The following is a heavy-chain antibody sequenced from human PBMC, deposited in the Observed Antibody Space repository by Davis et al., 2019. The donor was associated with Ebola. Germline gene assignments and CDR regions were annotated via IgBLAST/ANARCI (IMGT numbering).Heavy chain of an antibody. CDR3: AKKGNSGRIDY. Sequence: GESLKISCAASGFTFSNYAMSWVRQAPGKGLEWVSTISCSGGSTYYADSVKGRFTISRDNSKNTLYLQMNSLRPEDTAVYYCAKKGNSGRIDYWGQGTLVIVSS. CDR1: GFTFSNYA. V-gene: IGHV3-23*01. D-gene: IGHD6-19*01. J-gene: IGHJ4*02. CDR2: ISCSGGST.